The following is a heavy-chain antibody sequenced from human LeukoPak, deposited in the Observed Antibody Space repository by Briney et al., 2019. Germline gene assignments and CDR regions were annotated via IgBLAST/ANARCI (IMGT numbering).Heavy chain of an antibody. CDR2: ISSSSSYI. CDR3: ARDRYSGYDLPYYFDY. J-gene: IGHJ4*02. CDR1: GFTFSSYS. Sequence: GGSLRLSCAASGFTFSSYSMNWVRQAPGKGLEWVSSISSSSSYIYYADSVKGRFTISRDNAKNSLYLQMNSLRAEDTAVYYCARDRYSGYDLPYYFDYWGQGTLVTVSS. V-gene: IGHV3-21*01. D-gene: IGHD5-12*01.